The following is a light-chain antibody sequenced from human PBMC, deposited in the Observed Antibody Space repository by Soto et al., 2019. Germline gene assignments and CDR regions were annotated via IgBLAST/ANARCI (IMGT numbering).Light chain of an antibody. CDR3: MQVFQAPWT. CDR1: QSLLHSNAYNY. CDR2: LGS. J-gene: IGKJ1*01. Sequence: IVMTQSPLSLPVTLGETASISCRTSQSLLHSNAYNYFDWYLQKPGQSPQLLIYLGSTRASGVPDRFSGSCSGTDFTLKISRVEAEDVGVYYCMQVFQAPWTFGQGTKVEI. V-gene: IGKV2-28*01.